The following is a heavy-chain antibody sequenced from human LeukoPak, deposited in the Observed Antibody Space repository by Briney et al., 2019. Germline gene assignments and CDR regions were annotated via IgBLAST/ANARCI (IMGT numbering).Heavy chain of an antibody. D-gene: IGHD6-19*01. Sequence: GRSLRLSCAASGFTLDDYAMHWVRQAPGKGLEWVSGISWNSGSIGYADSVKGRFTISRDNAKNSLYLQMNSLRAEDTALYYCAKVGYSSGWYGQYYFDYWGQGTLVTVSS. CDR3: AKVGYSSGWYGQYYFDY. J-gene: IGHJ4*02. CDR2: ISWNSGSI. CDR1: GFTLDDYA. V-gene: IGHV3-9*01.